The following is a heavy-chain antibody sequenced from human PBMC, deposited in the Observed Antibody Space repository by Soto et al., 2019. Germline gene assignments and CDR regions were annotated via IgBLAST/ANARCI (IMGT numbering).Heavy chain of an antibody. V-gene: IGHV3-30*04. CDR1: GFTFSTYT. Sequence: PGGSLRLSCLASGFTFSTYTMQWVRLTPGRGLEWVLAISRDGSYIYYTDSVKGRFTVSRDNSKNTVFVQMNRLIPDDTALYFCARTRNGGVADSFDSWGQGTRVTVSS. CDR3: ARTRNGGVADSFDS. CDR2: ISRDGSYI. J-gene: IGHJ5*01. D-gene: IGHD3-3*01.